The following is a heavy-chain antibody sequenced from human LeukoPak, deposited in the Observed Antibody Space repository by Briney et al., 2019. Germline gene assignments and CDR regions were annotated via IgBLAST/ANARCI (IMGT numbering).Heavy chain of an antibody. V-gene: IGHV4-59*01. CDR2: IYYSGST. D-gene: IGHD3-22*01. CDR3: ARASYYDSSGPFDY. CDR1: GGSISSYY. J-gene: IGHJ4*02. Sequence: SETLSLTCTVSGGSISSYYWSWIRQPPGKGLEWIGYIYYSGSTNYNPSLKSRVTISVDTSKNQFSLKLSSVTAADTAVCYCARASYYDSSGPFDYWGQGTLVTVSS.